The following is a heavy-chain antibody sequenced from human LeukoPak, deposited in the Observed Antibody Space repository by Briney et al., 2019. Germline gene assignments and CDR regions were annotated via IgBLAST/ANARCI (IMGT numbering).Heavy chain of an antibody. J-gene: IGHJ6*02. CDR3: ARLYCSSSTCYEEVRDYYYGMDV. Sequence: PGGSLRLSCAASGFNFSDYYMIWIRQAPGKGLEWVSYISSSATITFYAESVKGRFTMSRDNAKNSLYLQMNGLRAEDTAVYYCARLYCSSSTCYEEVRDYYYGMDVWGQGTTVTVSS. V-gene: IGHV3-11*01. D-gene: IGHD2-2*01. CDR1: GFNFSDYY. CDR2: ISSSATIT.